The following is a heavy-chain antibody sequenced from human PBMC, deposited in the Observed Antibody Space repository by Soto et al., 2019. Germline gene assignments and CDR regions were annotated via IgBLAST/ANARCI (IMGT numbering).Heavy chain of an antibody. CDR3: ARDLTPGLVDH. CDR2: ISAYNGNT. D-gene: IGHD3-9*01. CDR1: SYTFSSYG. Sequence: GASVKVSCKASSYTFSSYGISWVRQAPGQGLEWMGWISAYNGNTNYAQKLQGRVTMTTDTSTSTAYMELRSLRSDDTAVYYCARDLTPGLVDHWGQGTLVTVSS. V-gene: IGHV1-18*04. J-gene: IGHJ4*02.